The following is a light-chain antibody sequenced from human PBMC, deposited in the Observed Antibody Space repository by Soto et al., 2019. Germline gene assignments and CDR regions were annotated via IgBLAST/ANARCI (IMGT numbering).Light chain of an antibody. V-gene: IGKV1-5*01. CDR3: QQYDSYSLT. Sequence: DIQMTQSPSTLSASVGDRVTITCRASQSIGRWLAWYQQKPGKAPNLLIYDVYNLEGGVPSGFSGSGSETEFTLTISSLQPDDFATYYCQQYDSYSLTFGGGTKVEIK. CDR2: DVY. J-gene: IGKJ4*01. CDR1: QSIGRW.